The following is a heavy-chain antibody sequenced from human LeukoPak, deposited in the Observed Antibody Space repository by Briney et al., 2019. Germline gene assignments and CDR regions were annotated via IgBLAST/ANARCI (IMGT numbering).Heavy chain of an antibody. CDR2: IYPGDSDT. V-gene: IGHV5-51*01. CDR3: ARLASSYFDY. J-gene: IGHJ4*02. Sequence: GESLKISCKGSGYSFTSYWIGWVRPMPGKGLEWMEIIYPGDSDTRYSPSFQGQVTISADKSISTAYLQWSSLKASDTDMYYCARLASSYFDYWGQGTLVTVSS. CDR1: GYSFTSYW. D-gene: IGHD1-26*01.